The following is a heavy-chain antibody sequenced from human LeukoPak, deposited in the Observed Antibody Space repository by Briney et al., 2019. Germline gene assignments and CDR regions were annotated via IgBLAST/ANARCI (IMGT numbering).Heavy chain of an antibody. CDR2: ISSSSSYI. CDR1: GFTFSSYS. Sequence: GGSLRLSCAASGFTFSSYSMNWVRQAPGKGLEWVSSISSSSSYIYYADSVKGRFTISRDNAKNSLYLQMNSLGAEDTAVYYCARVDCSGGSCYSDYWGQGTLVTVSS. J-gene: IGHJ4*02. CDR3: ARVDCSGGSCYSDY. V-gene: IGHV3-21*01. D-gene: IGHD2-15*01.